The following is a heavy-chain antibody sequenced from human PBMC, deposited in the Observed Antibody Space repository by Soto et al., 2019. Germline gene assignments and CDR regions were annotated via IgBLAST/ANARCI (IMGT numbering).Heavy chain of an antibody. CDR1: GFTFSSYS. D-gene: IGHD6-13*01. V-gene: IGHV3-21*01. CDR2: ISSSSSYI. CDR3: AAAGTGTDY. J-gene: IGHJ4*02. Sequence: EVQLVESGGGLVKPGGSLRLSCAASGFTFSSYSMNWVRQAPGKGLGWVSSISSSSSYIYYADSVKGRFTISRDNAKNSLYLQMNSLRAEDTAVYYCAAAGTGTDYWGQGTLVTVSS.